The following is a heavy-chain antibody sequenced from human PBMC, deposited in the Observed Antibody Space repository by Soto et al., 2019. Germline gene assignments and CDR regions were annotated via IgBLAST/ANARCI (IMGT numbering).Heavy chain of an antibody. D-gene: IGHD2-15*01. CDR3: THRRPFSSYWDGGWFDP. V-gene: IGHV2-5*02. CDR1: GFSLTTSGVG. CDR2: IYWDDDK. J-gene: IGHJ5*02. Sequence: QITLKESGPTLVKPTQTLTLTCTFSGFSLTTSGVGVGWIRQSPGKALEWLAVIYWDDDKSYSPSLKSRLTINKDTSKNQVDLTMTNMDPVDTATYYCTHRRPFSSYWDGGWFDPWGQGTLVTVSS.